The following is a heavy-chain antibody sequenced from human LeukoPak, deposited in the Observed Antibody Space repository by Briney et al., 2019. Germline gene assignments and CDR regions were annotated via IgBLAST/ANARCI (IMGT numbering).Heavy chain of an antibody. V-gene: IGHV1-18*04. J-gene: IGHJ5*02. CDR1: GYTFTGYF. CDR2: ISAYNGNT. CDR3: ARVAGWHWFDP. D-gene: IGHD6-19*01. Sequence: EASVKVSCKASGYTFTGYFVHWVRQAPGQGLEWMGWISAYNGNTNYAQKLQGRVTMTTDTSTSTAYMELRSLRSDDTAVYYCARVAGWHWFDPWGQGTLVTVSS.